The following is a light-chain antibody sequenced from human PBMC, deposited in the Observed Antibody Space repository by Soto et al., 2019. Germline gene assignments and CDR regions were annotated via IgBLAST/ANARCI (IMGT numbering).Light chain of an antibody. V-gene: IGKV1-9*01. Sequence: QLTQSPSSLTASIGDRVIIICRATQAISRYLAWYQQKPGAAPKLLIYAATTLQTGVPSRFSGAASGTEFTLIISSLQSDDFATYYCQQLNSYEFGQGTKV. CDR1: QAISRY. CDR2: AAT. CDR3: QQLNSYE. J-gene: IGKJ1*01.